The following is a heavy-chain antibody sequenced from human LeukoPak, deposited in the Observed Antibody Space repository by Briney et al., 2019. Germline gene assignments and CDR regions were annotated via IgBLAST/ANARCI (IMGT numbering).Heavy chain of an antibody. Sequence: SETLSLTCTVSGGSISSYYWSWIRQPPGKGLEWIEYIYYSGSTNYNPSLKSRVTISVDTSKNQFSLKLSSVTAADTAVYYCARLRSDYYYGMDVWGQGTTVTVSS. CDR2: IYYSGST. CDR3: ARLRSDYYYGMDV. D-gene: IGHD2-15*01. J-gene: IGHJ6*02. V-gene: IGHV4-59*08. CDR1: GGSISSYY.